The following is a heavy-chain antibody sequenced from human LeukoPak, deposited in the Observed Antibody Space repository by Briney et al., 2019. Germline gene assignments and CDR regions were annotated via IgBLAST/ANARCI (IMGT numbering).Heavy chain of an antibody. CDR2: IYYSGST. J-gene: IGHJ4*02. Sequence: SETLSLTCTVSGGSISSGGYYWSWIRQHPGKGLEWIGYIYYSGSTYYNPSLKSRATISVDTSKNQFSLKLSSVTAADTAVYYCAREPGKYCSGGSCYDYWGQGTLVTVSS. CDR1: GGSISSGGYY. V-gene: IGHV4-31*03. D-gene: IGHD2-15*01. CDR3: AREPGKYCSGGSCYDY.